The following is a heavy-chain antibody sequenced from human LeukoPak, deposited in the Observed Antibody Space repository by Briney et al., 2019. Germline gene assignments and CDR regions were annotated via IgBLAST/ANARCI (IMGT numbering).Heavy chain of an antibody. D-gene: IGHD3-10*01. CDR2: INPNSGGT. J-gene: IGHJ4*02. Sequence: GASVKVSCKASGYTFTDYYMYWVRQAPGQGLEWMGWINPNSGGTNYAQKFQGRVTMTRDTSISTAYMELSRLRSDDTAVYYCARDAHGSGSYLGDYWGQGTLVTVSS. V-gene: IGHV1-2*02. CDR1: GYTFTDYY. CDR3: ARDAHGSGSYLGDY.